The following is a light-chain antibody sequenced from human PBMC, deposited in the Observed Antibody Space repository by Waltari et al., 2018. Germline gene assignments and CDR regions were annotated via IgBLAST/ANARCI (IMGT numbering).Light chain of an antibody. J-gene: IGLJ1*01. CDR2: EDS. Sequence: SYELTQPPSVSVSPGQTASITCSGDKWGDKYACWYQQNPGQSPGQVIYEDSKRPSGILERFSGSYSGNTATLNISGTQAMDEADYYCQAWDSSTPSYVFGTWTKVTVL. CDR1: KWGDKY. V-gene: IGLV3-1*01. CDR3: QAWDSSTPSYV.